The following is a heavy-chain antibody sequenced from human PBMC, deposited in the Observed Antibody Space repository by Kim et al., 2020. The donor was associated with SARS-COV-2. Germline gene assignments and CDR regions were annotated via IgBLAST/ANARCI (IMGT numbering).Heavy chain of an antibody. J-gene: IGHJ5*02. CDR1: GGSISSSSYY. V-gene: IGHV4-39*07. CDR2: IYYSGST. CDR3: APLYDWFDP. D-gene: IGHD3-16*01. Sequence: SETLSLTCTVSGGSISSSSYYWGWIRQPPGKGLEWIGSIYYSGSTYSNPSLKSRVTISVDTSKNQFSLKLSSVTAADTAVYYCAPLYDWFDPWGQGTLVTVSS.